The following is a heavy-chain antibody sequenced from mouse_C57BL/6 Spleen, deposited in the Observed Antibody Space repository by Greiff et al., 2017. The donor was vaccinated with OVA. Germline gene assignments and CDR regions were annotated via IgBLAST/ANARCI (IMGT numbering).Heavy chain of an antibody. Sequence: EVQGVESGGGLVKPGGSLKLSCAASGFTFSSYAMSWVRQTPEKRLEWVATISDGGSYTYYPDNVKGRFTISRDNAKNNLYLQMSHLKSEDTAMYYCARDWDGWYFDVWGTGTTVTVSS. CDR3: ARDWDGWYFDV. J-gene: IGHJ1*03. CDR1: GFTFSSYA. D-gene: IGHD4-1*01. CDR2: ISDGGSYT. V-gene: IGHV5-4*01.